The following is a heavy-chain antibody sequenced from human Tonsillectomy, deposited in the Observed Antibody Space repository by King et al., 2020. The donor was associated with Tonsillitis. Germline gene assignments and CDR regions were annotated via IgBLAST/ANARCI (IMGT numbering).Heavy chain of an antibody. CDR3: ARATDLAWFDP. CDR2: IDWDDEK. D-gene: IGHD3-3*02. J-gene: IGHJ5*02. Sequence: VTLKESGPALVKPTQTLTLTCTFSGFSLSTSGMRVSWIRQPPGQALEWLARIDWDDEKFYSTSLRTRLTISRGTSKNQVVLTMTDMDPVDTATYYCARATDLAWFDPWGQGTLVTVSS. CDR1: GFSLSTSGMR. V-gene: IGHV2-70*04.